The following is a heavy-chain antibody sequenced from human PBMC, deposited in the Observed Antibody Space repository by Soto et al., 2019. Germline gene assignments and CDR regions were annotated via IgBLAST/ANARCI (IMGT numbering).Heavy chain of an antibody. J-gene: IGHJ3*02. CDR2: INHSGST. CDR3: ASGGESGSYFRSVLCSNRLGGLRKCAFDI. V-gene: IGHV4-34*01. Sequence: SETLSLPCAVYGGSFSGYYWSWIRQPPGKGLEWIGEINHSGSTNYNPSLKSRVTISVDTSKNQFSLKLSSVTAADTAVYYCASGGESGSYFRSVLCSNRLGGLRKCAFDIWGQGTMVTVSS. D-gene: IGHD1-26*01. CDR1: GGSFSGYY.